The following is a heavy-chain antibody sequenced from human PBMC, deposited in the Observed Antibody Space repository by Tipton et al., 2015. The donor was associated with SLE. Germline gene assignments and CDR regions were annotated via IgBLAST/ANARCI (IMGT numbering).Heavy chain of an antibody. Sequence: TLSLTCAVSGGSISSSNWWSWVRQPPGKGLEWIGEIYHSGSTNYNPSLKSRVTISVDKSKNQFSLKLSSVTAADTAVYYCARDGIAVSGRGYFDCWGQGILVTVSS. CDR1: GGSISSSNW. V-gene: IGHV4-4*02. CDR3: ARDGIAVSGRGYFDC. CDR2: IYHSGST. J-gene: IGHJ4*02. D-gene: IGHD6-19*01.